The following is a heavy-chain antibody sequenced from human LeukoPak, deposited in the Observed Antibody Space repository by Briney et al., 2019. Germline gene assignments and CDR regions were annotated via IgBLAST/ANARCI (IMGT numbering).Heavy chain of an antibody. Sequence: GGSLRLSCAASGFTFSSYAMSWVRQASGKGLAWVSGISGSGRSTHSADSVKGRFTISRDNSKNMLYLQMNSLRAEDTALYYCAKALDGYNGMDVWGQGTTVIVSS. CDR1: GFTFSSYA. CDR2: ISGSGRST. CDR3: AKALDGYNGMDV. J-gene: IGHJ6*02. V-gene: IGHV3-23*01. D-gene: IGHD3-16*02.